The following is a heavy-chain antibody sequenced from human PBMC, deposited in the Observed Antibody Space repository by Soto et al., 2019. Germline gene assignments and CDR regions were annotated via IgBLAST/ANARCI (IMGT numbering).Heavy chain of an antibody. CDR2: IYYSGST. D-gene: IGHD2-2*01. CDR1: GGSISSGGYY. Sequence: PSETLSLTCTVSGGSISSGGYYWSWIRQHPGKGLEWIGYIYYSGSTYYNPSLKSRVTISVDTSKNQFSLKLSSVTAADTAVYYCARPHRDCSSTRCSGHAFDIWGQGTMDTGSS. J-gene: IGHJ3*02. CDR3: ARPHRDCSSTRCSGHAFDI. V-gene: IGHV4-31*03.